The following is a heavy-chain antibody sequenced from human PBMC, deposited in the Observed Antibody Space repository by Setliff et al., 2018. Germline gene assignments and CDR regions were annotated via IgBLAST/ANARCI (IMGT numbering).Heavy chain of an antibody. Sequence: SETLSLTCTVSGGSISTFYWSWIRQSPEKGLEWIAYIHYSGSTNQNPSLKSRVTISLDTPKNQSSLKLSYMTAADTAVYYCARFLDPRDGYQNSPGFDFWGHGTLVTVSS. D-gene: IGHD2-21*01. J-gene: IGHJ4*01. CDR3: ARFLDPRDGYQNSPGFDF. CDR2: IHYSGST. CDR1: GGSISTFY. V-gene: IGHV4-59*01.